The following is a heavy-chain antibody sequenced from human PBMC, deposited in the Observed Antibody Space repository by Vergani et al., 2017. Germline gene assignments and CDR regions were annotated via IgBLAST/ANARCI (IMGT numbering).Heavy chain of an antibody. D-gene: IGHD5-12*01. CDR2: ISGNNDDV. CDR1: GFTFSSYS. V-gene: IGHV3-21*04. Sequence: EVQLLESGGGLVQPGGSLRLSCAASGFTFSSYSMNWVRQAPGKGLEWVSSISGNNDDVYYADSVRGRFTISRDNAKNSLFLEMNSLRFEDTAVYFCTKGSVYYHDSAGHGYDPYTGFDLWGQGTLVTVSS. J-gene: IGHJ3*01. CDR3: TKGSVYYHDSAGHGYDPYTGFDL.